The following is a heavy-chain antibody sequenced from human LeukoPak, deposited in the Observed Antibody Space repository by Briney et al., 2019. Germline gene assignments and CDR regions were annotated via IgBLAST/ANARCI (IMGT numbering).Heavy chain of an antibody. J-gene: IGHJ3*02. Sequence: PSETLSLTCTVSGGSISSYYWSWIRQPPGKGLEWIGYIYYSGSTNYNPSLKSRVPISVDTSKNQFSLKLSSVTAADTAVYYCARSLELAFDIWGQGTMVTVSS. D-gene: IGHD1-7*01. V-gene: IGHV4-59*01. CDR1: GGSISSYY. CDR3: ARSLELAFDI. CDR2: IYYSGST.